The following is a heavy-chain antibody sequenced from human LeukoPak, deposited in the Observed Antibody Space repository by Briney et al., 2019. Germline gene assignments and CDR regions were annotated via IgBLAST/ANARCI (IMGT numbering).Heavy chain of an antibody. CDR1: GGSISSGSYY. CDR2: IYTSGST. J-gene: IGHJ6*03. CDR3: AREDCSSTRCYNYYYMDV. V-gene: IGHV4-61*02. Sequence: PSETLSLTCTVSGGSISSGSYYWTWIRQPAGEGLEWIGRIYTSGSTNYNPTLKSRVAISVDTSKNQFSLKLSSVTAADTAVYYCAREDCSSTRCYNYYYMDVWGKGTTVTISS. D-gene: IGHD2-2*02.